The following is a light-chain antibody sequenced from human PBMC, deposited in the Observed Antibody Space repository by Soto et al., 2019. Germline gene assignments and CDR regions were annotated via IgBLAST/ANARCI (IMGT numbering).Light chain of an antibody. CDR1: QSVSSN. V-gene: IGKV3-15*01. CDR3: QQYNKWPPVT. CDR2: GAS. Sequence: ERVMTQCPSTLSVSPGERATLSCRASQSVSSNLAWYQQKPGQAPRLLIHGASTRATGIPARFSGSGSGTEFTLTISSLQSEDFAVYYCQQYNKWPPVTFGGGTKVDSK. J-gene: IGKJ4*01.